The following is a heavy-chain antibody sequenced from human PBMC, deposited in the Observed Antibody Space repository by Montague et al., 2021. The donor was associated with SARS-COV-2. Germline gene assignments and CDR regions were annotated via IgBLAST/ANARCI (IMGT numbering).Heavy chain of an antibody. CDR2: INHSGST. V-gene: IGHV4-34*01. J-gene: IGHJ4*02. Sequence: SETLSLTCAVYGGSFSGYYWSWIRQPPGEGLEWMGEINHSGSTNYNPALKGRVIISVDTSKNQFSLKLSSVTAADTAVYYCASGGRILWWWPFDYWGQGTLVTVSS. D-gene: IGHD2-21*01. CDR3: ASGGRILWWWPFDY. CDR1: GGSFSGYY.